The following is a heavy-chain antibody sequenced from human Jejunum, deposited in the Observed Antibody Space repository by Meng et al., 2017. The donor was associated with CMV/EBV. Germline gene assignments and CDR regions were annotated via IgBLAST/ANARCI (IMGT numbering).Heavy chain of an antibody. Sequence: KASGYTLTDYYIHWLRQAPGQGLEWVGWINPISGGTNSAQKFQGRVTMTTDTSISTAYLELNRLTSDDTADYYCARDGSTTSTDYWGQGTLVTVSS. CDR1: GYTLTDYY. CDR3: ARDGSTTSTDY. CDR2: INPISGGT. V-gene: IGHV1-2*02. J-gene: IGHJ4*02. D-gene: IGHD1-1*01.